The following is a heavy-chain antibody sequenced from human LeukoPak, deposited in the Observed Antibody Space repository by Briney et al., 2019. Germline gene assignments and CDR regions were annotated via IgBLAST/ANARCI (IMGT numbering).Heavy chain of an antibody. CDR3: ARDPPAVAANTYG. Sequence: GGSLRLSCAASGVTVSNNYMNWVRQAPGKGLEWVSLIYSGGSTYYADSVKGRFTISRNNSKNTLYLQMNSLRAEDTAVYYCARDPPAVAANTYGWGQGTLVTVSS. CDR1: GVTVSNNY. V-gene: IGHV3-66*01. D-gene: IGHD6-6*01. CDR2: IYSGGST. J-gene: IGHJ4*02.